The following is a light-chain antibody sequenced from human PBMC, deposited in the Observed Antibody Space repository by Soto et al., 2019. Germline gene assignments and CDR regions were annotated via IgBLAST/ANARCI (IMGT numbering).Light chain of an antibody. CDR3: QQYNNWPPWT. CDR2: GAS. V-gene: IGKV3-15*01. J-gene: IGKJ1*01. CDR1: QSVSRN. Sequence: EIVMTQSPATLSVSPGERATLSCRASQSVSRNLAWYQQKPGQAPRLLIYGASTRATGIPARFSGSGSGTECTFIISSLPSEDFAVYYCQQYNNWPPWTFGQGTKVESK.